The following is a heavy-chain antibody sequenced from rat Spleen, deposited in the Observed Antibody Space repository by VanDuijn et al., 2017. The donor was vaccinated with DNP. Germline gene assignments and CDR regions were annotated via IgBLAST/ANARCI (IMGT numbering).Heavy chain of an antibody. V-gene: IGHV5-29*01. CDR2: IIYDGSRT. Sequence: EVQLVESGGGPVQPGRSLKLSCVASGFIFSNYWMTWVRQAPKKGLEWVAAIIYDGSRTYYRDSVKGRFTISRDNAKSTLYLRMESLRSEDTGTYYCARGLNYGGHNYYWYFDSWGPGTMVTVSS. J-gene: IGHJ1*01. CDR1: GFIFSNYW. D-gene: IGHD1-11*01. CDR3: ARGLNYGGHNYYWYFDS.